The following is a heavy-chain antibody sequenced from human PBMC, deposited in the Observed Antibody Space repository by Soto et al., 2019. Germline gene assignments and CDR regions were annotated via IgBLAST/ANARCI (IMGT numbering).Heavy chain of an antibody. D-gene: IGHD5-18*01. V-gene: IGHV4-31*03. Sequence: SSETLSLTCTVSGGSISSGGYYWSWIRQHPGKGLEWIGYLYYSGSTYYNPSLKSRVTVTVDTSKNQFALKLSSVTAADTAVYYCARGGGYSYGSTQWFVPGGQGTLDTVFS. J-gene: IGHJ5*01. CDR2: LYYSGST. CDR1: GGSISSGGYY. CDR3: ARGGGYSYGSTQWFVP.